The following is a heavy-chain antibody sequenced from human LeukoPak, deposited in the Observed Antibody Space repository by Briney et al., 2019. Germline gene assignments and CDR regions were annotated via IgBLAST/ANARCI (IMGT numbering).Heavy chain of an antibody. Sequence: SETLSLTCTVSGGSISSYYWNWLRQPPGKGLEWIGYISYSGSTYFNPSLRSRVTISVDTSENQFSLELSSVTAADTAVYYFARETYYYDSSGLPHYYMDVWGKGTTVTVSS. CDR2: ISYSGST. V-gene: IGHV4-30-4*08. CDR3: ARETYYYDSSGLPHYYMDV. J-gene: IGHJ6*03. CDR1: GGSISSYY. D-gene: IGHD3-22*01.